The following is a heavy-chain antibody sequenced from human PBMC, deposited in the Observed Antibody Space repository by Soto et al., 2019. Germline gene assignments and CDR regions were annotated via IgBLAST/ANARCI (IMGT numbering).Heavy chain of an antibody. CDR1: GFTFSSYA. D-gene: IGHD3-22*01. Sequence: EVQLLESGGDLIQPGGSLRLSWAASGFTFSSYATSWVRQAPGQGLGWVSAISSSGVSTFYADSVKGRFTISRDNSRNTLYLQMNSLRAEDTAIYYCAKYQPMTQPRPYFDYWGQGTLVTVSS. CDR2: ISSSGVST. J-gene: IGHJ4*02. V-gene: IGHV3-23*01. CDR3: AKYQPMTQPRPYFDY.